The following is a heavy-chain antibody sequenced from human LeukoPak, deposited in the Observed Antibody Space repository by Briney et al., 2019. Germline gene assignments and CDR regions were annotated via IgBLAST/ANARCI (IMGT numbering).Heavy chain of an antibody. CDR3: ASSQGMATILDYYYYYMDV. Sequence: KPSETLSLTCTVSGGSISSSSYYWGWIRQPPGKGLEWIGSIYYSGSTNYNPSLKSRVTISVDTSKNQFSLKLSSVTAVDTAVYYCASSQGMATILDYYYYYMDVWGKGTTVTISS. D-gene: IGHD5-24*01. CDR2: IYYSGST. V-gene: IGHV4-39*07. CDR1: GGSISSSSYY. J-gene: IGHJ6*03.